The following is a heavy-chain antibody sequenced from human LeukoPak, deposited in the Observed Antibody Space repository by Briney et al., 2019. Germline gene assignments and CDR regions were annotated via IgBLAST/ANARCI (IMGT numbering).Heavy chain of an antibody. J-gene: IGHJ3*02. D-gene: IGHD1-7*01. CDR2: LNSDGSST. CDR3: ATGNYHAFDI. Sequence: GGSPRLSCAASGFTFSSYWMHWVRQAPGKGLVWVSCLNSDGSSTRYADSVRGRFTISRDNAKNTLYLQMNSLRAEDTAVYYCATGNYHAFDIWGQGTMVTVS. CDR1: GFTFSSYW. V-gene: IGHV3-74*01.